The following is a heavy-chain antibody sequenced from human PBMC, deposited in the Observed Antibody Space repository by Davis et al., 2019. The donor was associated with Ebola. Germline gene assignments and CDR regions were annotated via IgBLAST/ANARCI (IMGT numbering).Heavy chain of an antibody. Sequence: PSETLSLTCAVYGGSFSGYYWSWIRQPPGKGLEWIGEINHSGSTNYNPSLKSRVTISVDTSKNQFSLKLSSVTAADTAVYYCARDGRLGFDPWGQGTLVTVSS. CDR2: INHSGST. CDR1: GGSFSGYY. V-gene: IGHV4-34*01. D-gene: IGHD4-11*01. CDR3: ARDGRLGFDP. J-gene: IGHJ5*02.